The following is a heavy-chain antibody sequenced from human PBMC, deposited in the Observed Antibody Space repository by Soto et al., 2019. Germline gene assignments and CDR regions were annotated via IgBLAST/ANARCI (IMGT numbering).Heavy chain of an antibody. J-gene: IGHJ3*02. CDR3: ARSIAAALDAFDI. Sequence: ALVKVSCKASGYTFTGYYMHWVRQAPGQGLEWMGWINPNSGGTNYAQKFQGWVTMTRDTSISTAYTELSRLRSDDTAVYYCARSIAAALDAFDIWGQGTMVTVSS. CDR1: GYTFTGYY. D-gene: IGHD6-13*01. V-gene: IGHV1-2*04. CDR2: INPNSGGT.